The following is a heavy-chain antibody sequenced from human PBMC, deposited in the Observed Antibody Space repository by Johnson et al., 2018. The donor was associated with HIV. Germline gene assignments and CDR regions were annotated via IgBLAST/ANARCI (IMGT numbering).Heavy chain of an antibody. Sequence: VQLVESGGGLVQPGGSLRLSCAASGFTFSSYAMSWVRQAPGKGLEWVSAISGSGGSTYYADSMKGRFTTSRDNAKNSLYLQMNSLKTEDTALYYCVKVKPDSGYYYGGFDIWGQGTMVTVSS. V-gene: IGHV3-23*04. CDR3: VKVKPDSGYYYGGFDI. CDR1: GFTFSSYA. J-gene: IGHJ3*02. CDR2: ISGSGGST. D-gene: IGHD3-22*01.